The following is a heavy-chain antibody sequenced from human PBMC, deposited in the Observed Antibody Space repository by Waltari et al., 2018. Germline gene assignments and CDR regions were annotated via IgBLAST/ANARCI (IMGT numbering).Heavy chain of an antibody. Sequence: QVQLVQSGAEVKKPGASVKVSCKASGYTFTSYDINWVRQATGKGLEGMGWVNPTSGNTAYAQKFQGRVTITRNTSISTAYMELSSLRSEDTAVYYCARGRAGYSSGSDAFDIWGQGTMVTVSS. CDR1: GYTFTSYD. CDR2: VNPTSGNT. V-gene: IGHV1-8*03. D-gene: IGHD6-19*01. J-gene: IGHJ3*02. CDR3: ARGRAGYSSGSDAFDI.